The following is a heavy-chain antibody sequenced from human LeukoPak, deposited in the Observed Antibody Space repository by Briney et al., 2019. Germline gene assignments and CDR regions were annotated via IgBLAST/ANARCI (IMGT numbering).Heavy chain of an antibody. CDR1: GGSFSGYY. Sequence: SETLSLTCAVYGGSFSGYYWSWIRQPPGKGLEWIGEINHSGSTNYNPSLKSRVTISVDTSKHQFSLKLRSVTAADTAVYYCARHSSRILFDYWGQGTLVTVSS. D-gene: IGHD6-13*01. V-gene: IGHV4-34*01. CDR3: ARHSSRILFDY. CDR2: INHSGST. J-gene: IGHJ4*02.